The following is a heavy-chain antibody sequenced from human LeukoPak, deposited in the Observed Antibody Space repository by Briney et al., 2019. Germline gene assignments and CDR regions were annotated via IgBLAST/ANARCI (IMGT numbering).Heavy chain of an antibody. J-gene: IGHJ1*01. CDR2: IYHRGST. CDR3: ARRLLGYCSGGSCYSGYFQH. V-gene: IGHV4-38-2*02. Sequence: SETLSLTCTVSGYSISSGFYWGWIRQPPGKGLEWIGSIYHRGSTYYNPSLKSRVTISLDTSKNQFSLKLSSVTAADTAVYYCARRLLGYCSGGSCYSGYFQHWGQGTLVTVSS. CDR1: GYSISSGFY. D-gene: IGHD2-15*01.